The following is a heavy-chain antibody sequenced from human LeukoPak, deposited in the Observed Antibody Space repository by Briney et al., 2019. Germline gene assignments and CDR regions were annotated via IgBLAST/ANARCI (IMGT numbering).Heavy chain of an antibody. D-gene: IGHD2-21*01. Sequence: AESLRLSCAASGFGFSTYGMTWIRQVPGKGLVWVSRIISDGSATNYTDFVKGRFTISRDNAKNTFYLQINSLTDEDTAVYYFERGWIVEGVTDVFLDYWGKGTLVTVSS. V-gene: IGHV3-74*01. CDR2: IISDGSAT. CDR1: GFGFSTYG. J-gene: IGHJ4*01. CDR3: ERGWIVEGVTDVFLDY.